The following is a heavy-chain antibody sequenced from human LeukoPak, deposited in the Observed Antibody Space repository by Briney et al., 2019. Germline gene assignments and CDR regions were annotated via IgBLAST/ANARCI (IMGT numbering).Heavy chain of an antibody. V-gene: IGHV4-59*01. CDR3: ARARSLDY. Sequence: KPSETLSLTCTVSGGSISNYYWSWIQQPPGKGLEWIGYIYYSGSTNYNPSLKSRVTISVDTSKNQFSLKLSSVTAADTAVYYCARARSLDYWGQGTLVTVSS. CDR2: IYYSGST. CDR1: GGSISNYY. J-gene: IGHJ4*02.